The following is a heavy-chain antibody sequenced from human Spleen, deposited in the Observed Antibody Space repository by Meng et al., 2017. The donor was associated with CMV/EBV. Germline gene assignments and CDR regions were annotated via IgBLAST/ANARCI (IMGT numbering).Heavy chain of an antibody. CDR1: GYTFTNYG. V-gene: IGHV1-18*01. D-gene: IGHD1-26*01. Sequence: ASVKVSCKASGYTFTNYGISWVRQAPGQGLEWMGWISTSNGNTNYAQNLQGRVTITTDTSTSTTYMELRSLRSDDTAVYYCARDRGSYLAYLDYWGQGTLVTVSS. J-gene: IGHJ4*02. CDR3: ARDRGSYLAYLDY. CDR2: ISTSNGNT.